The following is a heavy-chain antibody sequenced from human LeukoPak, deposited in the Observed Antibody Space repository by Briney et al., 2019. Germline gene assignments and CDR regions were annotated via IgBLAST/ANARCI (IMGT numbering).Heavy chain of an antibody. Sequence: PETLSLTCTVFGDLLSTYSCSWLRQPAGRGLEWIGRIYTSGSTNYNPSLKSRVTMSVDTSKNQFSLKLSSVTAADTPVYNCAGLSCSSTSCYFFDYWGQGALVTVSS. J-gene: IGHJ4*02. CDR1: GDLLSTYS. V-gene: IGHV4-4*07. D-gene: IGHD2-2*01. CDR2: IYTSGST. CDR3: AGLSCSSTSCYFFDY.